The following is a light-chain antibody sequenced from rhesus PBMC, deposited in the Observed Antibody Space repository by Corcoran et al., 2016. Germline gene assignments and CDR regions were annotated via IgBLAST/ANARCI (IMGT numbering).Light chain of an antibody. V-gene: IGKV1-44*03. J-gene: IGKJ4*01. CDR3: QQYFAVPLT. Sequence: DIQMTQSPSALSASVGDRVTISCRASQNIYTYLAWYQQKPGKAPKLLIYAASSLQTGIPSRFGGSGSGTEFTLTISSLQPEDSAAFYCQQYFAVPLTFGVGTKVEF. CDR1: QNIYTY. CDR2: AAS.